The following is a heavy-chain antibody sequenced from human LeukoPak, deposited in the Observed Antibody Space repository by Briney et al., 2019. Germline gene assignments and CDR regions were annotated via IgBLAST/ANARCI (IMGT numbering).Heavy chain of an antibody. D-gene: IGHD6-19*01. V-gene: IGHV1-18*01. J-gene: IGHJ4*02. CDR1: GYTFTSYG. CDR2: ISAYNGNT. Sequence: GASVKVSCKASGYTFTSYGISWVGQAPGQGLEWMARISAYNGNTNYAQKLQGRVTMTTDTSTSTAYMELRSLRSDDTAVYYCARGKPVADTFGGDYWGQGTLVTVSS. CDR3: ARGKPVADTFGGDY.